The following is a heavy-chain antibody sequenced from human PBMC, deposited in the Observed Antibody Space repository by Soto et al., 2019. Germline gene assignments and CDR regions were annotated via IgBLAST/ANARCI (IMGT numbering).Heavy chain of an antibody. D-gene: IGHD1-1*01. J-gene: IGHJ4*02. Sequence: QVQLVESGGAVVQPGRSLRLSCGASGFTFSNYVMHWVRQPPGRGPEWVASISFDGKTTYYGDSVKGRVTVSRDNSKRMLLLQMDRLRTVDTAVFYCTKVRFAQTGAAFRAPPYVHHWGQGTLVIVSS. CDR2: ISFDGKTT. V-gene: IGHV3-30*18. CDR3: TKVRFAQTGAAFRAPPYVHH. CDR1: GFTFSNYV.